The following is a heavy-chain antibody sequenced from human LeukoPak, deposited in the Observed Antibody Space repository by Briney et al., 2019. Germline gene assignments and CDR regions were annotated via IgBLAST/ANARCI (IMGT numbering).Heavy chain of an antibody. J-gene: IGHJ5*02. Sequence: SETLSLTCTVSGYSISSDYYWGWIRQPPGKGLEWIGTIYHTGSTYYNPSLKSRVTISVDTSKNQFSLKLSSVTAADTAVYYCARHKEGIMVPGLITKKERAYKWFDPWGQGTLVTVSS. V-gene: IGHV4-38-2*02. CDR2: IYHTGST. D-gene: IGHD3-10*01. CDR1: GYSISSDYY. CDR3: ARHKEGIMVPGLITKKERAYKWFDP.